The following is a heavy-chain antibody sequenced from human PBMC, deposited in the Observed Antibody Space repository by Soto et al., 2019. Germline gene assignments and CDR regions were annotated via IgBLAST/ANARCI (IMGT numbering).Heavy chain of an antibody. CDR2: IIPIFGTT. CDR1: GDTFSNFA. J-gene: IGHJ2*01. V-gene: IGHV1-69*01. Sequence: QVQLVQSGAEVKKPGSSVKVSCKASGDTFSNFAFGWVRQAPGQGLEWMGWIIPIFGTTNHAQKFQDRVTISADESTSTAYMELRNLRSNDTAVYYCAGPERRGAVAGYWYFNLWGRGTLVTVSP. D-gene: IGHD6-19*01. CDR3: AGPERRGAVAGYWYFNL.